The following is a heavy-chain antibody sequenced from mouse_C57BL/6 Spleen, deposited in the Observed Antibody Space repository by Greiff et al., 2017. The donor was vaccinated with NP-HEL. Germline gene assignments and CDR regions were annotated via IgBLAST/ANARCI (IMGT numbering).Heavy chain of an antibody. CDR2: INPNNGGT. Sequence: VQLQQSGPELVKPGASVKISCKASGYTFTDYYMNWVKQSHGKSLEWIGDINPNNGGTSYTQKFKGKATLTVDKSSSTAYMELRSLTSEDSAVYYCARLRTSITTVVAHWYFDVWGTGTTVTVSS. D-gene: IGHD1-1*01. J-gene: IGHJ1*03. V-gene: IGHV1-26*01. CDR3: ARLRTSITTVVAHWYFDV. CDR1: GYTFTDYY.